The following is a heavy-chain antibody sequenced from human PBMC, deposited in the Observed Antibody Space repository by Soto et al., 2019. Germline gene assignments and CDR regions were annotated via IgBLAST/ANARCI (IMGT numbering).Heavy chain of an antibody. J-gene: IGHJ5*02. CDR1: GASIRSTDYY. CDR3: VRTARQGAVSPHWFDR. CDR2: VYYTGST. V-gene: IGHV4-30-4*01. D-gene: IGHD2-21*02. Sequence: SETLSLTCTVSGASIRSTDYYWSWIRQAPGKGLEWIGYVYYTGSTYYNPSLMSRLTISVDTSKNQFSLKLTSVTAAETAVYYCVRTARQGAVSPHWFDRWGQGTQVTVSS.